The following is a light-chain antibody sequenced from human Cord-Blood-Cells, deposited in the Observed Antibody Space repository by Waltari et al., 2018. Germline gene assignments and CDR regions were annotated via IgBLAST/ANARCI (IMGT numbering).Light chain of an antibody. Sequence: QSALTQPASVSGSPGQSIPISCTGTRSDVGSYNLVSWYQQHPGKAPKLMIYEASKRPSGVSNHFSGSKSGNTASLTISGLQAEDEADYYCCSYAGSSTWVFGGGTKLTVL. V-gene: IGLV2-23*01. J-gene: IGLJ3*02. CDR1: RSDVGSYNL. CDR3: CSYAGSSTWV. CDR2: EAS.